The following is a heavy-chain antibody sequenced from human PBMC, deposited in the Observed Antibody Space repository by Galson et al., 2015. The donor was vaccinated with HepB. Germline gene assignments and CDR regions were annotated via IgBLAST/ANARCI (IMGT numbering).Heavy chain of an antibody. CDR2: TYFRAKWHT. CDR3: AYGSDV. V-gene: IGHV6-1*01. Sequence: CAISGDSVTSNSAVWNWIRQSPSRGLEWLGRTYFRAKWHTDYEISVKSRINISADISQNQFSLQLSSVTSDDMAVYYCAYGSDVWGQGTTVIVSS. J-gene: IGHJ6*02. D-gene: IGHD4-17*01. CDR1: GDSVTSNSAV.